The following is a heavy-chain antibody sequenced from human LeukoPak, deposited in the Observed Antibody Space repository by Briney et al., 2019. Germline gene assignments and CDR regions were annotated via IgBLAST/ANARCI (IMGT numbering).Heavy chain of an antibody. V-gene: IGHV2-70*04. J-gene: IGHJ4*02. CDR3: ARLNSGTYLDY. Sequence: SGPALVKPTQTLTLTCTFSGFSLSTSGMRVSWIRQPPGKALEWLARIYCDDDKFYSTSLKTSLTISNDTSKNQVVLTMTNMDPVDTATYYCARLNSGTYLDYWGQGTLVTVSS. CDR2: IYCDDDK. D-gene: IGHD1-26*01. CDR1: GFSLSTSGMR.